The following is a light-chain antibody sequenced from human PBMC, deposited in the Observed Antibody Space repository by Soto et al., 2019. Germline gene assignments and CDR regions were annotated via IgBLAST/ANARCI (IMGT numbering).Light chain of an antibody. CDR2: EVS. J-gene: IGLJ1*01. CDR1: SEDVGGYAY. V-gene: IGLV2-14*01. CDR3: TSYSSRNTLV. Sequence: QSVLTQPASVSGSPGQSITISCSGTSEDVGGYAYVSWYQHHPGKAPKLMIYEVSNRPSGLSNRFSGSKSGNTASLTISGLQTEDEADYYCTSYSSRNTLVFGTGTKVTVL.